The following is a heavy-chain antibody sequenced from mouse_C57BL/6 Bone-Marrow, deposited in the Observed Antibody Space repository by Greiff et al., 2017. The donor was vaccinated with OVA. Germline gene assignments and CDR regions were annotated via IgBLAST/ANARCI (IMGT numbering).Heavy chain of an antibody. CDR3: ARLSLEYAMDY. D-gene: IGHD2-10*02. CDR1: GFTFSSYG. Sequence: EVQLVESGGDLVKPGGSLKLSCAASGFTFSSYGMSWVRQTPDKRLEWVATLSSGGSYTYYPDSVKGRFTISRDNAKNTLYLQLSSLKSEDTAMYYCARLSLEYAMDYWGQGTSVTVSS. CDR2: LSSGGSYT. J-gene: IGHJ4*01. V-gene: IGHV5-6*01.